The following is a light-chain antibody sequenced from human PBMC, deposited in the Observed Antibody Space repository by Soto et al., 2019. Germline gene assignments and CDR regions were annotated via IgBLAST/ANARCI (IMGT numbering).Light chain of an antibody. CDR1: QSVSRA. CDR3: QQYNSWPPRYT. Sequence: DIVLTQSPATLSVSPGESATLSCRASQSVSRALAWYQHVPGQAPRLLIYDSSTRATGVPARFSGSGSGTRFTLTISSLQSEDFAVYYCQQYNSWPPRYTFCHGTKLQ. CDR2: DSS. V-gene: IGKV3-15*01. J-gene: IGKJ2*01.